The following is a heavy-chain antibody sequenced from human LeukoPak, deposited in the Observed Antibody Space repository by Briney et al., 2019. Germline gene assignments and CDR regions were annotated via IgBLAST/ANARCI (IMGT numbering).Heavy chain of an antibody. D-gene: IGHD7-27*01. CDR2: MSPNSGDT. J-gene: IGHJ4*02. V-gene: IGHV1-8*01. Sequence: ASVKVSCTASGYTCTSYDFNWVRQATGQRPEWMGWMSPNSGDTGYAQKFQDRVTMTRNTSISTAYMELSSLRSDDTAVYYCARGPPNWGYDYWGPGTLVTVSS. CDR3: ARGPPNWGYDY. CDR1: GYTCTSYD.